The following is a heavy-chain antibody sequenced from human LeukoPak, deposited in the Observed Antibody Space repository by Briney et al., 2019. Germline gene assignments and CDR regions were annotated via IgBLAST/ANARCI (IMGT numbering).Heavy chain of an antibody. Sequence: SETLSLTCAVYGGSFSGYYWSWIRQPPGKGLEWIGEINHSGSTNYNPSLKSRVTISVDTSKNQFSLKLSSVTAADTAVYYCVRGWGLYYDFWSGLISYWGQGTLVTVSS. D-gene: IGHD3-3*01. J-gene: IGHJ4*02. CDR1: GGSFSGYY. V-gene: IGHV4-34*01. CDR2: INHSGST. CDR3: VRGWGLYYDFWSGLISY.